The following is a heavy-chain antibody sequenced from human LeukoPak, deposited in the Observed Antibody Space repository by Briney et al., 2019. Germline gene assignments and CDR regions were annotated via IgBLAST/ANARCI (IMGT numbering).Heavy chain of an antibody. J-gene: IGHJ5*02. V-gene: IGHV1-69*13. CDR2: IIPMYGTT. CDR1: GGTFSSYA. Sequence: SVKVSCKASGGTFSSYAISWVRQAPGQGLEWMGTIIPMYGTTNYAQRFQGRVTITADESTSTAYMELSSLRSDDTAVYYCATSVDPWGQGTLVTVSS. CDR3: ATSVDP.